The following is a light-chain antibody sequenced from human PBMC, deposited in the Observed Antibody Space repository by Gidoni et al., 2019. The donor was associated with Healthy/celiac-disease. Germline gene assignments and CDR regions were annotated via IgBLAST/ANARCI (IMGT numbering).Light chain of an antibody. V-gene: IGKV3-11*01. J-gene: IGKJ3*01. Sequence: EIVLTQSPDTLSLSPGERATLSCRASQSVSSYLAWYQQKPGQALRLLIYDASNRATGIPARFRGSVSGTDFTLTISSLEPEDFAVYYCQQRSNWPPTFXPXTKVDIK. CDR1: QSVSSY. CDR3: QQRSNWPPT. CDR2: DAS.